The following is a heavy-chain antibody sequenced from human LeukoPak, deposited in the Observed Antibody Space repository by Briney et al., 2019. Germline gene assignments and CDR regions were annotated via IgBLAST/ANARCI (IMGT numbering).Heavy chain of an antibody. CDR2: ISGYNGNA. D-gene: IGHD3-22*01. Sequence: ASVKVSCKASGYTFTSYGISWVRQAPGQGLEWMGWISGYNGNATYAQKLQGRVTMTTDTSTSTAYMELRSLRSDDTAVYYCARAPYYYDSSGYSPFDYWGQGTLVTVSS. V-gene: IGHV1-18*01. J-gene: IGHJ4*02. CDR3: ARAPYYYDSSGYSPFDY. CDR1: GYTFTSYG.